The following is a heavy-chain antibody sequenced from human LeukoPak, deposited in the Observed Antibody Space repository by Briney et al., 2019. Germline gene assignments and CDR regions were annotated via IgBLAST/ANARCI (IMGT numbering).Heavy chain of an antibody. CDR2: ISGNGNFI. D-gene: IGHD6-19*01. V-gene: IGHV3-48*03. CDR1: GFTFSSYQ. CDR3: ARHNSVAGFDY. Sequence: GGSLRLSCAASGFTFSSYQMNWVRQAPGKGLEWVSYISGNGNFIYYADSVKGRFTISRDNAKSSLYLQMNSLRAEDTAVYSCARHNSVAGFDYWGQGTLVTVSS. J-gene: IGHJ4*02.